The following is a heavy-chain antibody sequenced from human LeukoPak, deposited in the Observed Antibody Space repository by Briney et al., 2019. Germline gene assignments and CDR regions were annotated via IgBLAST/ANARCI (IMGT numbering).Heavy chain of an antibody. Sequence: GGSLRLSCAASGFTFSSYWMSWVRQAPGKGLEWVANIKQDGSEKYYVDSVKGRFTISRDNAKNSLYLQMNSLRAEDTAVYYCAKGANHDYSNYYYWGQGTLVTVSS. CDR2: IKQDGSEK. J-gene: IGHJ4*02. V-gene: IGHV3-7*03. D-gene: IGHD4-11*01. CDR3: AKGANHDYSNYYY. CDR1: GFTFSSYW.